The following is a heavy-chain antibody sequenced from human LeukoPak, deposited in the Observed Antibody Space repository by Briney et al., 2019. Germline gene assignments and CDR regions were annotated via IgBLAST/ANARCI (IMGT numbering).Heavy chain of an antibody. CDR2: IIPIFGTA. CDR1: GGTFSSYA. J-gene: IGHJ4*02. V-gene: IGHV1-69*13. CDR3: ARYSYYYDSSGPDY. Sequence: ASVKVSCKASGGTFSSYAISWVRQAPGRGLEWMGGIIPIFGTANYAQKFQDRVTITADESTSTAYMELSSLRSEDTAVYYCARYSYYYDSSGPDYWGQGTLVTVSS. D-gene: IGHD3-22*01.